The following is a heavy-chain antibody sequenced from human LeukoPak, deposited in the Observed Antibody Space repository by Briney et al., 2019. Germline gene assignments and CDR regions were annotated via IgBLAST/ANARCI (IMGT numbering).Heavy chain of an antibody. V-gene: IGHV4-38-2*02. D-gene: IGHD2-15*01. J-gene: IGHJ5*02. CDR3: ARDRSPDIVVVVAATERNWFDP. CDR1: GYSISSGYY. CDR2: IYHSGST. Sequence: SETLSLTCAVSGYSISSGYYWGWIRQPPGKGLEWIGSIYHSGSTYYNPSLKSRVTISVGTSKNQFSLKLSSVTAADTAVYYCARDRSPDIVVVVAATERNWFDPWGQGTLVTVSS.